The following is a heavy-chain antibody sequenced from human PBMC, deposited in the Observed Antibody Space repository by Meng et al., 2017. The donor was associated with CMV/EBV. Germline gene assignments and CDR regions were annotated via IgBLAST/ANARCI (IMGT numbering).Heavy chain of an antibody. J-gene: IGHJ6*02. D-gene: IGHD2-21*01. V-gene: IGHV3-30*02. CDR3: ARSLVISQLYYYYYYGMDV. CDR2: IRYDGSNK. Sequence: GGSLRLSCAASGFTFSSYGMHWVRQAPGKGLEWVAFIRYDGSNKYYADSVKGRFTISRDNSKNTLYLQMNSLRAEDTAVYYCARSLVISQLYYYYYYGMDVWGQGTTVTVSS. CDR1: GFTFSSYG.